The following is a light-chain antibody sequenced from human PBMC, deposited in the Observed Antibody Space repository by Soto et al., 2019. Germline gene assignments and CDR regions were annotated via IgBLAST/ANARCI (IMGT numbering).Light chain of an antibody. Sequence: EMVLTQSPATLSLSPGERATLSCRASQSIGLAIAWFQQKAGQGPRLLIYAASTRATGIPARFSGSGSGTDFTLTISSLQSEDFAVYFCEQYSYWWTFGQGTKVDIK. V-gene: IGKV3-15*01. CDR3: EQYSYWWT. CDR1: QSIGLA. CDR2: AAS. J-gene: IGKJ1*01.